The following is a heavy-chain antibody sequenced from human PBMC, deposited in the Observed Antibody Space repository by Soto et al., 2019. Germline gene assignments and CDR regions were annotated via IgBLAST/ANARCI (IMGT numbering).Heavy chain of an antibody. J-gene: IGHJ4*02. D-gene: IGHD1-7*01. CDR3: ARNILGGTTDY. Sequence: SVKVSCKASGXIFTNHAIHWVRQAPGQGLEWMGWINAGKGDTKYPQRFQGRVIITRDTSASTAYMELSSLRSEDTAVYYCARNILGGTTDYWGPGTLVTVSS. CDR1: GXIFTNHA. V-gene: IGHV1-3*01. CDR2: INAGKGDT.